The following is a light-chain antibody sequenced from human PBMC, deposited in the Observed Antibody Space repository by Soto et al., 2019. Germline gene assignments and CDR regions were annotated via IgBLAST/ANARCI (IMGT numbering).Light chain of an antibody. V-gene: IGKV1-39*01. CDR3: QQRYSTLLT. J-gene: IGKJ4*01. CDR2: AAS. CDR1: QSISSY. Sequence: DIQMTQSPSSLSASVGDRVTITCRASQSISSYLNWYQQKPGKAPKLLIYAASSLQSGVPSRFRGSGSGTDFTRTISSLQPEDFATYYCQQRYSTLLTFGGGTNVEIK.